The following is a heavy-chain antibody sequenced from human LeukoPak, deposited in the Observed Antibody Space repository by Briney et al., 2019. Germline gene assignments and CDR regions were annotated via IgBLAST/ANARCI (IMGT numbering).Heavy chain of an antibody. CDR3: ARASKVVVITSGAFDI. D-gene: IGHD3-22*01. Sequence: PSETLSLTCTVSGGSISSYYWSWIRQPPGKGLEWMGYIYYSGSTNYNPSLKSRVTISVDTSKNQYSLKLSSVTAADTAVYYCARASKVVVITSGAFDIWGQGTMVTVSS. J-gene: IGHJ3*02. CDR2: IYYSGST. V-gene: IGHV4-59*01. CDR1: GGSISSYY.